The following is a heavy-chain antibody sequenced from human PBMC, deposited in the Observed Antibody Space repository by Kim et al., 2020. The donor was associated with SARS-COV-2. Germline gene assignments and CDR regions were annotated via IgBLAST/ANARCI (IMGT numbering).Heavy chain of an antibody. CDR3: ARGVEVHTVPKGYFDY. Sequence: KFQGRVTMTRDTSTSTVYMELSSLRSEDTAVYYCARGVEVHTVPKGYFDYWGQGTLVTVSS. D-gene: IGHD4-17*01. V-gene: IGHV1-46*01. J-gene: IGHJ4*02.